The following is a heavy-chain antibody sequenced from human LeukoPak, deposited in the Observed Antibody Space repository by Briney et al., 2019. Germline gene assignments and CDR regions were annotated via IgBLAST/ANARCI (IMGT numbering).Heavy chain of an antibody. J-gene: IGHJ4*02. CDR1: GFTFSSSA. Sequence: GGSLRLSCAASGFTFSSSAMSWVRQAPGKGLEWVSSISGSGGSPYYADSVKGRFTISRDTSKNMVFLQMNSLRVEDTAVYYCARGIDYWGRGTLVTVSS. V-gene: IGHV3-23*01. CDR2: ISGSGGSP. CDR3: ARGIDY.